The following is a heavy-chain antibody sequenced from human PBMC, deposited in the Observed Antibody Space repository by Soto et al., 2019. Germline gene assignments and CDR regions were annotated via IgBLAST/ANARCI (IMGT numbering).Heavy chain of an antibody. CDR1: GYTFTSYD. D-gene: IGHD3-9*01. V-gene: IGHV1-8*01. J-gene: IGHJ4*02. Sequence: ASVKVSCKASGYTFTSYDINWVRQATGQGLEWMGWMNPNSGNTGYAQKFQGRVTMTRNTSISTAYMELSSLRSEDTAMYYCARPNRYDILTGYYNNLGYWGQGTLVTVSS. CDR2: MNPNSGNT. CDR3: ARPNRYDILTGYYNNLGY.